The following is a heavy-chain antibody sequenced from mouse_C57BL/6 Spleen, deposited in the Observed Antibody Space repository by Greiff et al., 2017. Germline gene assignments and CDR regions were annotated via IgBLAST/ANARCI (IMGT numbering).Heavy chain of an antibody. CDR3: SVDSAVYSCALIATHLCYAMDY. CDR2: GQGLEWSG. Sequence: QVQLQQSGPELARPWASVKISCQAFYTFSRRLHFAIRDTNYWLQLVKQGPGQGLEWSGPIYPGNGDTSYNQKFKDKATFTADKSSSTAYMQLSSLTSVDSAVYSCALIATHLCYAMDYWGQGPSVTVSS. J-gene: IGHJ4*01. CDR1: YTFSRRLH. D-gene: IGHD1-1*01. V-gene: IGHV1-87*01.